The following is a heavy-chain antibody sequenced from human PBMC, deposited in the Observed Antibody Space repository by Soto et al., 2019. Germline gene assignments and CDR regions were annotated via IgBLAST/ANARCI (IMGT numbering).Heavy chain of an antibody. CDR1: GFTFSSYA. CDR3: ARRDGYNFDY. V-gene: IGHV3-64*01. J-gene: IGHJ4*02. D-gene: IGHD5-12*01. CDR2: ISSNGGST. Sequence: EVQLVESGGGLVQPGGSLRLSCAASGFTFSSYAMHWVRQAPGKGLEYVSAISSNGGSTYYANFVKGRFTISRDNSKNTLYLHMGSLRAEDMAVYYCARRDGYNFDYWGQGTLVTVSS.